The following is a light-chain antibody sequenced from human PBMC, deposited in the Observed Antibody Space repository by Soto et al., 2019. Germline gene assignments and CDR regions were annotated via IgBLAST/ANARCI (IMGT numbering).Light chain of an antibody. V-gene: IGLV2-14*01. J-gene: IGLJ3*02. CDR1: SSDVGGYNY. CDR3: SSYTSSSTWV. Sequence: QSVLTQPASVSGSPGQSITISCTGTSSDVGGYNYVSWYQQHPGKAPKLMIYEFSNRPSGVSNRFSGSKSGNTASLTISGLQAEDEADYYCSSYTSSSTWVFGGGTKLTVL. CDR2: EFS.